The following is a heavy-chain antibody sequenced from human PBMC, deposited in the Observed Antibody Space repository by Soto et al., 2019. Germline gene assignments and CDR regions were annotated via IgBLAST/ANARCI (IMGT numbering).Heavy chain of an antibody. V-gene: IGHV3-30-3*01. CDR3: ARSSGQLGEYYFDY. CDR2: ISYDGSNK. CDR1: GFTFSSYA. D-gene: IGHD6-6*01. J-gene: IGHJ4*02. Sequence: GGSLRLSCAASGFTFSSYAMHWVRQAPGKGLEWVAVISYDGSNKYYADSVKGRFTISRDNSKNTLYLQMNSLRAEDTAVYYCARSSGQLGEYYFDYWGQGTLVTV.